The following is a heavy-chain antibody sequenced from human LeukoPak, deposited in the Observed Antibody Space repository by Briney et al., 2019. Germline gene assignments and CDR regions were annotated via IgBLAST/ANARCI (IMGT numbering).Heavy chain of an antibody. CDR3: ARVREWELSYFDY. Sequence: PSETLSLTCTVSGGSISSGDYYWSWIRQPPGKGLEWIGYIYYSGSTYCNPSLKSRVTISVDTSKNQFSLKLSSVTAADTAVYYCARVREWELSYFDYWGQGTLVTVSS. J-gene: IGHJ4*02. V-gene: IGHV4-30-4*08. D-gene: IGHD1-26*01. CDR2: IYYSGST. CDR1: GGSISSGDYY.